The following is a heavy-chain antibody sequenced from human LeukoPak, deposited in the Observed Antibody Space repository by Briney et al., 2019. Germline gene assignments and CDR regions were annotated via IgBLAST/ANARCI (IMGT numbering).Heavy chain of an antibody. D-gene: IGHD2-15*01. CDR3: ARVTRGYCSGGSCYSVAWFDH. CDR2: IDPSDSYT. Sequence: GESLKISCKGSGYSFTSYWISWVRQMPGKGLEWMGRIDPSDSYTNYSPSFQGHVTISADKSISTAYLQWSSLRASDTAMYYCARVTRGYCSGGSCYSVAWFDHWGQGTLVTVSS. CDR1: GYSFTSYW. V-gene: IGHV5-10-1*01. J-gene: IGHJ5*02.